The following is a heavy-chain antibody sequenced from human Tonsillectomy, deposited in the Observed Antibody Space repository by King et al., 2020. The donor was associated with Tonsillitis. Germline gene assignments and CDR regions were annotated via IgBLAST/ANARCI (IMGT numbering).Heavy chain of an antibody. CDR2: IIPILGIA. J-gene: IGHJ4*02. CDR3: ARSLGYSSGWDYFDY. CDR1: GGTFSSYA. D-gene: IGHD6-19*01. V-gene: IGHV1-69*04. Sequence: DQLVQSGAEVKKPGSSVKVSCKASGGTFSSYAISWVRQAPGQGLEWMGRIIPILGIANYAQKFQGRVTMTADKSTSTAYMELSSLSSEDTAVYYCARSLGYSSGWDYFDYWGQGTLVTVSS.